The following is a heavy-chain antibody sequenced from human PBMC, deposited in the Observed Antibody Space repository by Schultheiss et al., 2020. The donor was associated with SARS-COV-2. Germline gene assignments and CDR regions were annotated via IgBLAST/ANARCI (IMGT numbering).Heavy chain of an antibody. CDR3: ARHQVYDFWSGYYRPMDV. J-gene: IGHJ6*02. D-gene: IGHD3-3*01. Sequence: SETLSLTCAVYGGSFSGYYWSWIRQPPGKGLEWIGYIYYSGSTNYNPSLKSRVTISVDTSKNQFSLKLSSVTAADTAIYYCARHQVYDFWSGYYRPMDVWGQGTTVTVSS. V-gene: IGHV4-59*01. CDR1: GGSFSGYY. CDR2: IYYSGST.